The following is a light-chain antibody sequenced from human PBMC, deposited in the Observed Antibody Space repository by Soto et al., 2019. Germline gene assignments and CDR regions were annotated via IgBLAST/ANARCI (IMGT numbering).Light chain of an antibody. J-gene: IGKJ4*01. CDR2: GAS. CDR1: QSVSSSY. V-gene: IGKV3-20*01. CDR3: QQYGNSPLT. Sequence: EIVLTQSPGTLSLSPGERATLSCRASQSVSSSYLAWYQQKPGQAPRLLIYGASTRATGIPDRFSGSGSGTDFTFIISRLESEDFAVYFCQQYGNSPLTFGGGTKVEIK.